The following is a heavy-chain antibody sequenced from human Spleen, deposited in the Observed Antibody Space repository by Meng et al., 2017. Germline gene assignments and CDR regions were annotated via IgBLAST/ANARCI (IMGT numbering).Heavy chain of an antibody. CDR3: ARGAVVTLIFYHAMDV. CDR1: GYSISSGYD. CDR2: IYHSGST. J-gene: IGHJ6*02. D-gene: IGHD2-21*02. V-gene: IGHV4-38-2*02. Sequence: SETLSLTCTVSGYSISSGYDWGWIRQAPGKGLEWIGSIYHSGSTYYNPSLKSRVTISVDTSKNQFSLKLNSVTAADTAVYYCARGAVVTLIFYHAMDVWGQGTTVTVSS.